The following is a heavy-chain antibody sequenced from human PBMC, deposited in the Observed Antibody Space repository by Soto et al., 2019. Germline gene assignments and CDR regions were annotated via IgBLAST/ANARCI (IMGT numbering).Heavy chain of an antibody. V-gene: IGHV1-69*13. CDR3: ARDLRSELYDFWSGYYPYYYYGMDV. Sequence: GPSVKVSCKASGGTFSSYAISWVRQAPGQGLEWMGGIIPIFGTANYAQKFQGRVTITADESTSTAYMELSSLRSEDTAVYYCARDLRSELYDFWSGYYPYYYYGMDVWGQGTTVTVSS. J-gene: IGHJ6*02. CDR2: IIPIFGTA. CDR1: GGTFSSYA. D-gene: IGHD3-3*01.